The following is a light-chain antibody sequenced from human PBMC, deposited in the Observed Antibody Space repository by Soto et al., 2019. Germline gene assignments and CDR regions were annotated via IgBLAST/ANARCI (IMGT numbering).Light chain of an antibody. CDR1: QSVSSY. CDR2: DAS. CDR3: QQRSNWPLT. V-gene: IGKV3-11*01. Sequence: EIVLTQSPATLSLSPGERATLSCRASQSVSSYLAWYQQKPGQAPRLLIYDASNRATGIPARFSGSGSGTAFTLPISSLEPEDFAVYYCQQRSNWPLTFGGGTKEEIK. J-gene: IGKJ4*01.